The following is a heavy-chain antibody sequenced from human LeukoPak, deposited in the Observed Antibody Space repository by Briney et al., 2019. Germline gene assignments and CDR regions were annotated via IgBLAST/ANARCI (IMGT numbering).Heavy chain of an antibody. CDR2: ISSSGSTI. CDR1: GFTFSSYE. D-gene: IGHD2-21*02. V-gene: IGHV3-48*03. Sequence: PGRSLRLSCTASGFTFSSYEMNWVRQAPGKGLEWVSYISSSGSTIYYADSVKGRFTISRDNAKNSLYLQMNSLRSDDTAVYYCARAEGGDCYNTWGQGTLVTVSS. J-gene: IGHJ5*02. CDR3: ARAEGGDCYNT.